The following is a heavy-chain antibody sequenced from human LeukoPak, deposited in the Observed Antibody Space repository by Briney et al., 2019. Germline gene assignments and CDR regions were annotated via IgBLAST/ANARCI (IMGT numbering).Heavy chain of an antibody. Sequence: KPSETLSLTCTVSGGSISSYYWSWIRQPPGKGLEWIGYIYYSGSTNYNPSLKSRVTISVDTSKNQFSLKLSSVTAADTAVYYCAREVIEAGYNQPFDPWGQGTLVTVSS. CDR2: IYYSGST. V-gene: IGHV4-59*01. D-gene: IGHD5-24*01. CDR3: AREVIEAGYNQPFDP. CDR1: GGSISSYY. J-gene: IGHJ5*02.